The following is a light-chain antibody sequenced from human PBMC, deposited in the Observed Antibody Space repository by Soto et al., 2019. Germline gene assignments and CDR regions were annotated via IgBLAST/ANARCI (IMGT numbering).Light chain of an antibody. Sequence: DLQMTQSPSTLSASVGDRVTITCRASQSISTWLAWYQQKPGKAPKLLIYKASSLESGVPSRFSGSGSGTEFTLTITSLQPEDFATYYCQQYNSYSSYTFGQGTKLEIK. CDR2: KAS. CDR3: QQYNSYSSYT. CDR1: QSISTW. J-gene: IGKJ2*01. V-gene: IGKV1-5*03.